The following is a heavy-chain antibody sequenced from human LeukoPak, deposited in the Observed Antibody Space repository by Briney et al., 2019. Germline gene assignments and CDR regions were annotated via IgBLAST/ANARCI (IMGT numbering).Heavy chain of an antibody. D-gene: IGHD3-10*01. CDR3: ARGGSGSLDY. CDR2: IYHSGST. Sequence: PGGSLRLSCAASGFPVSSNHMSWVRQPPGKGLEWIGEIYHSGSTNYNPSLKSRVTISVDKSKNQFSLKLSSVTAADTAVYYCARGGSGSLDYWGQGTLVTVSS. CDR1: GFPVSSNH. V-gene: IGHV4-4*02. J-gene: IGHJ4*02.